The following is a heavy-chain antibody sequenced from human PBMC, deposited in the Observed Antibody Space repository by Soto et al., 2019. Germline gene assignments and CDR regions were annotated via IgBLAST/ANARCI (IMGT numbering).Heavy chain of an antibody. D-gene: IGHD3-10*01. Sequence: SETLSLTCSVSGGSVSGHYWAWIRQSPGQGLEWLAHMFYTGSGGIKTNPSLKSRVSCSVGTSPNQRSLRLPSVPDADTAAYYCARAFYGSSAAHRSFDLLGPGKMGT. V-gene: IGHV4-59*02. CDR2: MFYTGSGGI. J-gene: IGHJ3*01. CDR3: ARAFYGSSAAHRSFDL. CDR1: GGSVSGHY.